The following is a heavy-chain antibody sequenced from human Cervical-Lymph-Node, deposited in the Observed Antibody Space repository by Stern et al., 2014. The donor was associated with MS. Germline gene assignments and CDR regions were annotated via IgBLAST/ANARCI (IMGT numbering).Heavy chain of an antibody. CDR3: ERNQLGETNGQYSFYGMDV. CDR2: IFPIFYTT. Sequence: VQLVASGAEVKKPGASVKVPCKASGGTFNRYASSWVRQAPGQGLEWMGGIFPIFYTTNCTRKYQGRVTIAADESTTTGYMELSSLRSEDTAVYFCERNQLGETNGQYSFYGMDVWGQGTTVTVSS. V-gene: IGHV1-69*01. D-gene: IGHD3-16*01. J-gene: IGHJ6*02. CDR1: GGTFNRYA.